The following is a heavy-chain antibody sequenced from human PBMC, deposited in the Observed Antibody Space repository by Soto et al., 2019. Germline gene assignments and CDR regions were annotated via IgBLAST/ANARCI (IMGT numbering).Heavy chain of an antibody. Sequence: GGSLRLSCAASGFTFSSYWIHWVRQVPGKGLLWVSRIKPDGSSTNYADSVKGRFTISRDNAKNSLYLQMNSLRDEDTAVYYCAREQDYYDSSGPSDDAFDIWGQGTMVTVSS. J-gene: IGHJ3*02. D-gene: IGHD3-22*01. CDR1: GFTFSSYW. CDR3: AREQDYYDSSGPSDDAFDI. V-gene: IGHV3-74*01. CDR2: IKPDGSST.